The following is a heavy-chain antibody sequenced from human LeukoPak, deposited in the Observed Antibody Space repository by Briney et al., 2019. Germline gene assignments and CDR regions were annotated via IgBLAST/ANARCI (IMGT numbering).Heavy chain of an antibody. J-gene: IGHJ6*02. CDR3: ARAPPIYHYYYGMDV. CDR1: GGSISNYY. CDR2: IYYSWST. V-gene: IGHV4-59*01. Sequence: SEALSLTCTVSGGSISNYYLNWIRQPPGKGLEWIGYIYYSWSTNYNPALKLRVTISGDTSKNEFSLKLTSVTAADTAVYYCARAPPIYHYYYGMDVWGQGTTVTASS.